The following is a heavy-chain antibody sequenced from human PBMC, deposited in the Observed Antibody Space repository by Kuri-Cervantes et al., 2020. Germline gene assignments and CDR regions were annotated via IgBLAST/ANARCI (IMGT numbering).Heavy chain of an antibody. CDR2: ISYDGSNK. Sequence: GESLKISCAASGFTFSSYAMHWVRQAPGKGLEWVAVISYDGSNKYYADSVKGRLTISRDNSKNTLYLQMNSLRAEDTAVYYCARASTNVFDIWGQGTMVTVSS. D-gene: IGHD2-2*01. CDR1: GFTFSSYA. J-gene: IGHJ3*02. CDR3: ARASTNVFDI. V-gene: IGHV3-30-3*01.